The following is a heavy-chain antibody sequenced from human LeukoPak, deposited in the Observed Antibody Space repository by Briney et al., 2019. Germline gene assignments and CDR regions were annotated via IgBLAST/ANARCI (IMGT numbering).Heavy chain of an antibody. CDR3: ARKSPRLWFGEYHAFDI. D-gene: IGHD3-10*01. CDR2: ISISSGTI. J-gene: IGHJ3*02. Sequence: PGGSLRLSCAASGFTFSTYSMNWVRQAPGKGLEWVSYISISSGTIYYADSVKGRFTISRDNSKYTLSLQMNSLRDDDTAVYYCARKSPRLWFGEYHAFDIWGQGTMVTVSS. CDR1: GFTFSTYS. V-gene: IGHV3-48*02.